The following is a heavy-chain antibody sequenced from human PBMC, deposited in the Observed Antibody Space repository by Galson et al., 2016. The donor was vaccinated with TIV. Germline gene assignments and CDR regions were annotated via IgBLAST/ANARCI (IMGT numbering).Heavy chain of an antibody. CDR1: GGNFNNYA. V-gene: IGHV1-69*05. J-gene: IGHJ4*02. Sequence: SGGNFNNYAINWVRQAPGQGLEWMGGILPISGTTNYAQNFQGRLTNNTGESTTTVTMELSTLTSKDTAVYFCARDIPCGGACYFFDDWGQGTLVTVSS. CDR2: ILPISGTT. CDR3: ARDIPCGGACYFFDD. D-gene: IGHD2-21*02.